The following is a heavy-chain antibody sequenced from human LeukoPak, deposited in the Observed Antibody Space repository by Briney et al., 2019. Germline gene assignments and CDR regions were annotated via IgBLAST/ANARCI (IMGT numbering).Heavy chain of an antibody. Sequence: GASVKVSCKASGYTFTGYYMHWVRQAPGQGLGWMGWINPNSGGTNYAQKFQGRVTMTRDTSISTAYMELSRLRSDDTAVYYCARRAARPVYNWFDPWGQGTLVTVSS. D-gene: IGHD6-6*01. CDR2: INPNSGGT. V-gene: IGHV1-2*02. CDR3: ARRAARPVYNWFDP. CDR1: GYTFTGYY. J-gene: IGHJ5*02.